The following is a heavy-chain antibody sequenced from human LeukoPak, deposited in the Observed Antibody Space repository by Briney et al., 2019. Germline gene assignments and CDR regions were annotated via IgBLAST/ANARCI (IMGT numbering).Heavy chain of an antibody. D-gene: IGHD5-18*01. CDR2: LNHCGST. J-gene: IGHJ4*02. Sequence: SETLSLTLALYGVSFCGFYWSWIRHPPGKGLAWIGELNHCGSTNYNPSLKSRVTISVDTSKNQFSLKLSSVTAADTAVYYCARQGGYSYGFGDSRFDYWGQGTLVTVSS. CDR1: GVSFCGFY. V-gene: IGHV4-34*01. CDR3: ARQGGYSYGFGDSRFDY.